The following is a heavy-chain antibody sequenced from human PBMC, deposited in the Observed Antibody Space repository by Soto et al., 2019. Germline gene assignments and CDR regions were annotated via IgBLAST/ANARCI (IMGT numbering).Heavy chain of an antibody. Sequence: QVQLVQSGPEVKKPGASVKVSCKASGSMFTGYIIHWVRLVPGQGLEWMGGVIPVFNRTYSAQRFHDRVTFVADESTTTAYLELRPLTVADTATYYCWREVSSGHVLGSLDVWGQGTTVTVPS. V-gene: IGHV1-69*01. D-gene: IGHD1-26*01. CDR3: WREVSSGHVLGSLDV. CDR1: GSMFTGYI. J-gene: IGHJ6*02. CDR2: VIPVFNRT.